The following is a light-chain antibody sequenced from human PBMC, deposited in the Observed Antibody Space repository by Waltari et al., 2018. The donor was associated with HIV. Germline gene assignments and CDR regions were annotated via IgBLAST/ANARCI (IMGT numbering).Light chain of an antibody. CDR2: EFS. V-gene: IGLV2-14*01. CDR3: SSVANSVTLSVL. J-gene: IGLJ3*02. CDR1: SSDIGYYNY. Sequence: QFALTQPASVSGSPGQSITISCSGTSSDIGYYNYVSWSQQHPGKAPKLMIYEFSNRPSGISNRFSGSKSGNTASLTISALQAEDEADYFCSSVANSVTLSVLFGGGTKLTVL.